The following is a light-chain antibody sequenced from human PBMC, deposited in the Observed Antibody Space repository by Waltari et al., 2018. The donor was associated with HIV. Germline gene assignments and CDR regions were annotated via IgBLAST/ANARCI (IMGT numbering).Light chain of an antibody. CDR3: SAWEDTLRGLWV. CDR2: RND. Sequence: QAVLTQPPSASGTPGQRVTISCSGSSSNIGRNYVYWYQQLPGTAPKLLIYRNDRRPSGVPGRFSGARSGKSASLAISGLRSEDEADYYCSAWEDTLRGLWVVGGGTKLTVL. J-gene: IGLJ3*02. CDR1: SSNIGRNY. V-gene: IGLV1-47*01.